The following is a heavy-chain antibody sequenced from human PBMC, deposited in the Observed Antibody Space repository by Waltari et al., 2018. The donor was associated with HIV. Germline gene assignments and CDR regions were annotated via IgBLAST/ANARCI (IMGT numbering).Heavy chain of an antibody. J-gene: IGHJ6*02. V-gene: IGHV1-24*01. Sequence: QVQLIQSGAEVKKPGASVKVSCKVFGYTLTALSMHRVRQAPGKGLEWMGGFDPEDDETIYAQKFQGRVTMTEDTSTDSAYMELSSLTSEDTAVYYCATGGGTTSIQLYDLDVWGQGTTVTVSS. CDR3: ATGGGTTSIQLYDLDV. CDR2: FDPEDDET. D-gene: IGHD1-26*01. CDR1: GYTLTALS.